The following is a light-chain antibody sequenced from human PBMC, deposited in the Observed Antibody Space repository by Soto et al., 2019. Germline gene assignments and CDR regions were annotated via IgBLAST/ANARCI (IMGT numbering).Light chain of an antibody. Sequence: DIQMTQSPSTLSASVGDRVTSSCRASQSISGWLAWYQQKPGKAPKLLIYAASSLKSVVPSRFSGSGSGTEFTLTISSLQPDDFATYYCQQYNSYSPYTFGQGTKLEIK. V-gene: IGKV1-5*01. CDR1: QSISGW. J-gene: IGKJ2*01. CDR3: QQYNSYSPYT. CDR2: AAS.